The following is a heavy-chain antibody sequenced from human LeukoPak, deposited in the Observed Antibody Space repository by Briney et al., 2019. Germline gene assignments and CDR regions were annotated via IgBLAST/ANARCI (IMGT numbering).Heavy chain of an antibody. V-gene: IGHV3-23*01. D-gene: IGHD4-11*01. J-gene: IGHJ4*02. CDR2: ITASGDKT. CDR1: GFTFSSYA. CDR3: ARAAQFLADFDY. Sequence: GGSLRLSCAASGFTFSSYAMTWVRQAPGKGLEWVSTITASGDKTYYADSSKGRFTISRDNFQNTLYLQISNLGVEDTAVYSCARAAQFLADFDYWGQGTLVTVSS.